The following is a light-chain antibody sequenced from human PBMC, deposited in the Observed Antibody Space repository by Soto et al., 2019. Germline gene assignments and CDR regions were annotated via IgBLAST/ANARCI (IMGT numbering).Light chain of an antibody. J-gene: IGLJ2*01. V-gene: IGLV1-44*01. CDR3: AAWDDSLTGVG. CDR1: SSNIGSNT. Sequence: QSVLTQPPSASGTPGQRVTISCSGSSSNIGSNTVNWYQQLPGTAPKLLIYSNNQRPSGVPDRFSGSKSGTSASLAISGLQSEDEADYYCAAWDDSLTGVGFGGGTKVTGL. CDR2: SNN.